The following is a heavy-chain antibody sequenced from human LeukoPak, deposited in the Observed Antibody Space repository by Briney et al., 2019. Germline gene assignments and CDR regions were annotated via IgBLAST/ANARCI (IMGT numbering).Heavy chain of an antibody. J-gene: IGHJ4*02. V-gene: IGHV3-21*01. Sequence: GGSLRLSCAASGFTFSSYSINWVRQAPGKGLEWVSSISSSSTYIYYADSLKGRFTISRDNAKNSLYLQMNSLRAEDTAVYYCARDLLGWELHYFDYWGQGTLVTVSS. CDR3: ARDLLGWELHYFDY. D-gene: IGHD1-26*01. CDR2: ISSSSTYI. CDR1: GFTFSSYS.